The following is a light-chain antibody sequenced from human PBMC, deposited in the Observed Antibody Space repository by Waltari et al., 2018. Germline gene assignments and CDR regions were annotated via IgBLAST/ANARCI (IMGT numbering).Light chain of an antibody. V-gene: IGLV2-14*01. CDR1: RSDVGGYNY. Sequence: QSALTQPASVSGSPGQSITISCTGTRSDVGGYNYVSWYQQHPGKAPKLMIYDVSERPSGVSNHFSGSKSGNTASLTISGLQAEDEADYYCSSYTSSNTWVFGGGTKLTVL. CDR2: DVS. J-gene: IGLJ3*02. CDR3: SSYTSSNTWV.